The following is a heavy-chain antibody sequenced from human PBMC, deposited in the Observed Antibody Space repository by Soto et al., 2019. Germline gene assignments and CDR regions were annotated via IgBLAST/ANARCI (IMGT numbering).Heavy chain of an antibody. D-gene: IGHD3-10*01. CDR1: GFSVSSTY. J-gene: IGHJ5*02. Sequence: EAQLVESGGGLVQPGGSLRLSCAASGFSVSSTYMSWVRQAPGKGLEWVSVIYISGSTRYADSLRGRFTTSRQNSENTLFLQLMSLRHEDTAVYYCVRGLWFGHLYADLWGQGTLVTVSS. CDR2: IYISGST. CDR3: VRGLWFGHLYADL. V-gene: IGHV3-53*04.